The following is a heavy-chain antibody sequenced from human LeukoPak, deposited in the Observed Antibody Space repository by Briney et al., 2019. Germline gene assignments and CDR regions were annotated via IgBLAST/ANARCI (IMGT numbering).Heavy chain of an antibody. J-gene: IGHJ4*02. CDR3: AKVNYYDSSGPPGDY. D-gene: IGHD3-22*01. Sequence: GGSLRLSCAASGYTFSSYGMHWVRQAPGKGLEWVAVIWYDGSNKYYADSVKGRFTISRDNSKNTLYLQMNSLRAEDTAVYYCAKVNYYDSSGPPGDYWGQGTLVTVSS. CDR1: GYTFSSYG. CDR2: IWYDGSNK. V-gene: IGHV3-33*06.